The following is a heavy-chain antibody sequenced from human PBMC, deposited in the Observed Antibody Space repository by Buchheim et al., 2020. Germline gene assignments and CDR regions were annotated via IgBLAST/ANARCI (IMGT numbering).Heavy chain of an antibody. CDR2: ISGSGGST. J-gene: IGHJ4*02. D-gene: IGHD3-9*01. V-gene: IGHV3-23*01. CDR1: GFTFSSYG. Sequence: EVQLLESGGGLVQPGGSLRLSCAASGFTFSSYGMSWVRQAPGKGLAWVSTISGSGGSTSYADSVKGRFTISRENSKNTLYLQMNSLRADDTAVYYCAKGDDILTPTHFDYWGQGTL. CDR3: AKGDDILTPTHFDY.